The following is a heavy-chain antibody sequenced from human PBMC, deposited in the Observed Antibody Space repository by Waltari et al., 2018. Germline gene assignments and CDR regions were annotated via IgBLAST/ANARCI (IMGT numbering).Heavy chain of an antibody. Sequence: EAQLVESGGGLVQPGGSLRLSCAVSGFTFINYLMSWGGQGAGKGMEWVANINKDGSEKYNVDSGKGRVTISGDKAKNSLFLQMNSLRAEDTAVYYCARDCGSGCFDYWGQGTLVTVSS. CDR1: GFTFINYL. D-gene: IGHD6-19*01. CDR2: INKDGSEK. J-gene: IGHJ4*02. V-gene: IGHV3-7*01. CDR3: ARDCGSGCFDY.